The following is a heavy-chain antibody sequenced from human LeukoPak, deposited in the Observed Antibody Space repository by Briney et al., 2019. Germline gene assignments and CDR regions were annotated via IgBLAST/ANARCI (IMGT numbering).Heavy chain of an antibody. D-gene: IGHD6-13*01. Sequence: GGSLRLSCAASGFTFKDYAMHWVRQAPGKGLEWVALISWDSGNSYYADSVKGRFTIARDNSKNSLSLQMNSLRAEDTALYYCAKDIKSSRAAAGITPMPFDYWGQGTLVTVSS. CDR3: AKDIKSSRAAAGITPMPFDY. CDR1: GFTFKDYA. V-gene: IGHV3-43D*03. CDR2: ISWDSGNS. J-gene: IGHJ4*02.